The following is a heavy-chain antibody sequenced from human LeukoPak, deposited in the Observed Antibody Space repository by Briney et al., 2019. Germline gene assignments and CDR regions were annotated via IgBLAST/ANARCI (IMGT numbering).Heavy chain of an antibody. CDR2: IYYSGST. CDR1: GGSISSGGYY. CDR3: ARVQVDYYDSSGFRDAFDI. Sequence: SETLSLTCTVSGGSISSGGYYWSWIRQHPGKGLEWIGYIYYSGSTYYNPSLKSRVTISVDTSKNQFSLKLSSVTAADTAVYYCARVQVDYYDSSGFRDAFDIWGQGTMVTVSS. V-gene: IGHV4-31*03. D-gene: IGHD3-22*01. J-gene: IGHJ3*02.